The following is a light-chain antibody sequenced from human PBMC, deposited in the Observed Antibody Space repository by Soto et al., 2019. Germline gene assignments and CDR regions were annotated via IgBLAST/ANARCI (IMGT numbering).Light chain of an antibody. J-gene: IGKJ1*01. V-gene: IGKV1-9*01. CDR3: QQYNSYPWT. Sequence: DIQLTQSPSFLSASVGDRVTITCRASQDMSNYLAWYQQKPGKAPKLLIYTASTLQSGVPSRFSGSGSGTEFTLTISSLQPDDFATYYCQQYNSYPWTFGQGTKVDNK. CDR1: QDMSNY. CDR2: TAS.